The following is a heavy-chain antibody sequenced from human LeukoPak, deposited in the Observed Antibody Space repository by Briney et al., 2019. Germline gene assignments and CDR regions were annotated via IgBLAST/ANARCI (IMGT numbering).Heavy chain of an antibody. CDR3: ALSGYGPSGPYFDY. Sequence: GGSLRLSCAASGFTFSSYSMNWVRQAPGKGLEWVSSISGSGGYIYYADSVKGRFTISRDNAKNSLYLQMNSLRAEDTAVYYCALSGYGPSGPYFDYWGQGTLVTVSS. CDR2: ISGSGGYI. D-gene: IGHD5-12*01. CDR1: GFTFSSYS. V-gene: IGHV3-21*01. J-gene: IGHJ4*02.